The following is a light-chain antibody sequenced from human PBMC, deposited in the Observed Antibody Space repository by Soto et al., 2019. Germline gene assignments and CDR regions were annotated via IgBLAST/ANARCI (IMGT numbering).Light chain of an antibody. V-gene: IGKV3-20*01. J-gene: IGKJ5*01. CDR1: QSLSSSQ. CDR2: DAV. CDR3: QQSGYSPIT. Sequence: EIVLTQSPGTLSLSPVERATLSGRASQSLSSSQLAWYQQKPGQAPRLLIYDAVNRVTGIPARFSGSGSGTDFTLTIYRLEPEDFAVYYCQQSGYSPITFGQGTRLEIK.